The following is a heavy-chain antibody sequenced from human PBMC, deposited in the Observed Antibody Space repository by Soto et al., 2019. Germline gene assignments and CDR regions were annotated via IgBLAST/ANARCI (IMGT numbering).Heavy chain of an antibody. D-gene: IGHD5-18*01. CDR1: GFTFSSYS. J-gene: IGHJ3*02. CDR3: ARSVTAAPFDI. Sequence: EVQLVESGGGLVKPGGSLRLSCAASGFTFSSYSMNWVRQAPGQGLEWVSSISSSSDYIFYADSVKGRFTISRDNAKNSLYLQMNSLRAEDTAVYYCARSVTAAPFDIWGQGPMVIVSS. CDR2: ISSSSDYI. V-gene: IGHV3-21*01.